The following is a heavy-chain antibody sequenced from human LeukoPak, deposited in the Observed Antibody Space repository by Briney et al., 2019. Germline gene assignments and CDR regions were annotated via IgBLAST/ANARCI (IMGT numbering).Heavy chain of an antibody. J-gene: IGHJ4*02. V-gene: IGHV3-33*01. CDR3: ARSNSHYFDY. CDR1: GFTFSSYG. CDR2: IWYDGSNK. Sequence: PGGSLRLSWAASGFTFSSYGMHWVRQAPGKGLEWVAVIWYDGSNKYYADSVKGRFTISRDNSKNTLYLRMNSLRAEDTAVYYCARSNSHYFDYWGQGTLVTVSS. D-gene: IGHD2/OR15-2a*01.